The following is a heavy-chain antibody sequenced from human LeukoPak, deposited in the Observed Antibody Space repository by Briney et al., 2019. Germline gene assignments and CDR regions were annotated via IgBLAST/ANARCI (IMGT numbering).Heavy chain of an antibody. CDR2: LSKSGNT. Sequence: SETLSLTCTVSGGSISSYYWSWIRLPPGKGLEWIGYLSKSGNTNYSPSLMSRVTIFGDTSKNQFFLKLSSETAADTAVYYCAKARYVNSFYAFDIWDQGTLVTVSS. D-gene: IGHD3-9*01. V-gene: IGHV4-59*01. CDR1: GGSISSYY. J-gene: IGHJ3*02. CDR3: AKARYVNSFYAFDI.